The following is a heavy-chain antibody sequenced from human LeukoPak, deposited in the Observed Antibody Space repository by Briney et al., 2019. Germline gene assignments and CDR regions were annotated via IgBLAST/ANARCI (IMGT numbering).Heavy chain of an antibody. CDR2: INLNSGGT. Sequence: GASVKVSCKASGYTFTGYYMHWVRQARGQGLEWMGCINLNSGGTNYAQKLQGRVTMTRDTSISTAYMELSRLRSDDTAVYYCAGGLLTGTSGGWGQGTMVTVSS. V-gene: IGHV1-2*02. D-gene: IGHD3-9*01. CDR1: GYTFTGYY. J-gene: IGHJ3*01. CDR3: AGGLLTGTSGG.